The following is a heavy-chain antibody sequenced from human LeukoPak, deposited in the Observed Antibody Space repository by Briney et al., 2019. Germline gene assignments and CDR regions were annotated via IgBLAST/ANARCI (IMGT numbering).Heavy chain of an antibody. V-gene: IGHV4-38-2*02. Sequence: PSGTLSLTCTVSGYSISSGYYWGWIRQPPGKGLEWIGSIYHSGSTYYNPSLKSRVTISVDTSKNQFSLKLSSVTAADTAVYYCARDSGPYYFDYWGQGTLVTVSS. J-gene: IGHJ4*02. CDR1: GYSISSGYY. CDR2: IYHSGST. D-gene: IGHD7-27*01. CDR3: ARDSGPYYFDY.